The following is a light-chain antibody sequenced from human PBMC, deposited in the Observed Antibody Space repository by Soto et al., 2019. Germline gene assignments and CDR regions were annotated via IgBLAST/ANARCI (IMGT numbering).Light chain of an antibody. Sequence: QSALTQSASVSGSPGQSITISCTGTNSAIENDNLVSWYQQHPDKAPKVLIFGDTKRPSGVSNRFSGPKTGNTASLTISGLLAEDEANNYCCTYAGSSTMIFGGETKVTVL. CDR2: GDT. J-gene: IGLJ2*01. V-gene: IGLV2-23*01. CDR3: CTYAGSSTMI. CDR1: NSAIENDNL.